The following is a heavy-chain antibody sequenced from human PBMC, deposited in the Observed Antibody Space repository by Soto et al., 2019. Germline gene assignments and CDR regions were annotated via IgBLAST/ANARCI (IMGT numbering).Heavy chain of an antibody. J-gene: IGHJ3*02. CDR2: ISAYNGNT. CDR1: GYTFTSYG. D-gene: IGHD3-16*01. CDR3: ARVYLGPVWAMGAFDI. Sequence: ASVKVSCKASGYTFTSYGISWVRQAPGQGLEWMGWISAYNGNTNYAQKLQGRVTMTTDTSTSTAYMELRSLRSDDTAVYYCARVYLGPVWAMGAFDIWGQGTMVTVSS. V-gene: IGHV1-18*01.